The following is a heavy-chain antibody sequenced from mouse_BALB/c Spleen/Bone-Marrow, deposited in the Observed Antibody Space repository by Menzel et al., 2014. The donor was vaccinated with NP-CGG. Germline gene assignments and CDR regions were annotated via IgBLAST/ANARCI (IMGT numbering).Heavy chain of an antibody. D-gene: IGHD2-1*01. J-gene: IGHJ4*01. CDR3: ARNGNFFAMDS. CDR1: GFSLTRYG. Sequence: VKLEESGPGLVAPSQSLSITCTISGFSLTRYGVHWVRQPPRKGLEWLVVIWSDGSTTYNSALKSRLSITKDNSKSQVFLKMNSLQTDDTAMYYCARNGNFFAMDSWGQGTSVTVSS. CDR2: IWSDGST. V-gene: IGHV2-6-1*01.